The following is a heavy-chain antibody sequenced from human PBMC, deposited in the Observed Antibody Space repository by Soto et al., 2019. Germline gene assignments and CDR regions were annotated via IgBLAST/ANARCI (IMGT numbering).Heavy chain of an antibody. J-gene: IGHJ6*02. CDR2: ISYDGSNK. CDR3: AKGGYCISTSCYDYYGMDV. CDR1: GFTFSSYG. V-gene: IGHV3-30*18. Sequence: PGGSLRLSCAASGFTFSSYGMHWVRQAPGKGLEWVAVISYDGSNKYYADSVKGRFTISRDNSKNTLYLQMNSLRAEDTAVYYCAKGGYCISTSCYDYYGMDVWGQGTTVTVSS. D-gene: IGHD2-2*01.